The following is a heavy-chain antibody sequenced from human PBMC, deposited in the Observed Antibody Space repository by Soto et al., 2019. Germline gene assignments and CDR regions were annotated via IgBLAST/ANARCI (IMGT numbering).Heavy chain of an antibody. V-gene: IGHV4-34*01. J-gene: IGHJ5*02. CDR3: ATRITVFGLLIPPFYP. Sequence: SETLSLTCAVDGGSFSGYYWSWIHQTPGKVLEWIGEINHSGGTHYNPSLKSRVTMSVDTSKNQFSLRLSSVTASYTAIYYCATRITVFGLLIPPFYPGGQVTQVTVSS. CDR2: INHSGGT. D-gene: IGHD3-3*01. CDR1: GGSFSGYY.